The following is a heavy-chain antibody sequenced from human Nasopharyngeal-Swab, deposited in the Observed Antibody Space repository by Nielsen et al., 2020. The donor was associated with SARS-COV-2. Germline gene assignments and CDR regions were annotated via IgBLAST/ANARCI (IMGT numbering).Heavy chain of an antibody. V-gene: IGHV4-39*01. CDR1: SSSW. CDR3: ARSPTYYYDSSGYYYGDY. D-gene: IGHD3-22*01. J-gene: IGHJ4*02. Sequence: SSSWMSWIRQPPGKGLEWIGSIYYSGSTYYNPSLKSRVSISVDTSKNQFSLKLSSVTAADTAVYYCARSPTYYYDSSGYYYGDYWGQGTLVTVSS. CDR2: IYYSGST.